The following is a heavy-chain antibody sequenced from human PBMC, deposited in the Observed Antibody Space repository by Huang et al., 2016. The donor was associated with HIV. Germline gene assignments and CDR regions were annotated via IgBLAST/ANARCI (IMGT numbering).Heavy chain of an antibody. CDR3: ARDHHDFWRGYRRMYFFDH. CDR1: GGSISTHY. Sequence: QVQLQESGPGLVKPSETLSLTCTVSGGSISTHYWSWIRQPPGKGLEWIGSIDDSGSTNYSPSLKGRGTILLDTSKNQFSLRVNSVTAADTAMYYCARDHHDFWRGYRRMYFFDHWGQGTLVTVSS. CDR2: IDDSGST. V-gene: IGHV4-59*11. J-gene: IGHJ4*02. D-gene: IGHD3-3*01.